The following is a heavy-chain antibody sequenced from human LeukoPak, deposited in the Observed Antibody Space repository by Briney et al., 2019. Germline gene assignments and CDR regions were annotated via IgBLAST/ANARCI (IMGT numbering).Heavy chain of an antibody. Sequence: SQTLSLTCAVYGGSFSGYYWSWISHPPRKGLEWIGEINHSGSTNYNPSLMSRVTISVDTSKNQFSLKLSSVTAADTAVYYCASHGDRSRYYFDYWGQGTLVTVSS. V-gene: IGHV4-34*01. D-gene: IGHD5-24*01. CDR3: ASHGDRSRYYFDY. J-gene: IGHJ4*02. CDR1: GGSFSGYY. CDR2: INHSGST.